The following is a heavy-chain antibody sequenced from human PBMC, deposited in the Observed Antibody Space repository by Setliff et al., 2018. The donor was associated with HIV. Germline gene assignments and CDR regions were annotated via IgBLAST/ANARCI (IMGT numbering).Heavy chain of an antibody. CDR3: ARQPYNDDDGTNLPSEWRVLG. Sequence: SVKVSCKASRGTFRNSAINWVRQAPGQGLVWMGGIITLFGEANYAQKFQGRVTITADESTSTAYMELNSLRSDDAAVYYCARQPYNDDDGTNLPSEWRVLGWGQGTLVTVSS. D-gene: IGHD3-16*01. CDR1: RGTFRNSA. CDR2: IITLFGEA. V-gene: IGHV1-69*13. J-gene: IGHJ4*02.